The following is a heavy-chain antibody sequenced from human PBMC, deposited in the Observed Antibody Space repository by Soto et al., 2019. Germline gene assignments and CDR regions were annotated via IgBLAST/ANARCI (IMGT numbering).Heavy chain of an antibody. V-gene: IGHV3-21*02. CDR3: ARESEDLTSNFDY. Sequence: VQLSESGGGLVQPGGSLRLSCLTSGFTFTRYSMNWVRQAPGKGLEWVSSISSTTNYIYYGDSMKGRFTISRDNAKNSLYLEMNSLRAEDTAVYYCARESEDLTSNFDYWGQGTLVTVSS. CDR2: ISSTTNYI. J-gene: IGHJ4*02. CDR1: GFTFTRYS.